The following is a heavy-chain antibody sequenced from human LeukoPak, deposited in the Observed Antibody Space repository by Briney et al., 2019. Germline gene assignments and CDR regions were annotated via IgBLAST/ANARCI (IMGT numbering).Heavy chain of an antibody. Sequence: KPSETLSLTCAVYGVSLSGYYWSWVRQPPGKGLEWIGEITHSGSTNPSLKSRVTISVDTSNNQFSLKLNSVTAADTAVYYCARHYYDSSVFFAFDIWGQGTMVTVSS. CDR2: ITHSGST. J-gene: IGHJ3*02. D-gene: IGHD3-22*01. CDR3: ARHYYDSSVFFAFDI. V-gene: IGHV4-34*01. CDR1: GVSLSGYY.